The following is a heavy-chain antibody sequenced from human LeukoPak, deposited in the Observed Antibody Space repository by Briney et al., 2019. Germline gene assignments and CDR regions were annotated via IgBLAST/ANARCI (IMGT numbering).Heavy chain of an antibody. CDR1: GFTFSSYN. CDR3: ARLEYYYVSGNYYKLFDY. CDR2: IGSSGSTI. Sequence: PGGSLRLSCAASGFTFSSYNMNWVRQAPGKGLERVSDIGSSGSTIYFADSVKGRFTISRDNAKNSLYLQMNSLRDEDTAVYYCARLEYYYVSGNYYKLFDYWGQGTLVTVCS. J-gene: IGHJ4*02. V-gene: IGHV3-48*02. D-gene: IGHD3-10*01.